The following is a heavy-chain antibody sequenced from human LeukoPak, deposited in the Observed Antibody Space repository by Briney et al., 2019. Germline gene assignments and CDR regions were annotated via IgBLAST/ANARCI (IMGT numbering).Heavy chain of an antibody. V-gene: IGHV3-23*01. Sequence: GGSLRLSCAASGFTFSSYAMSWVRQAPGKGLEWVSAISGSGGSTYYADSVKGRFTISRDNSKNTLYLQMNSLRAEDTAVYYCAKVLGWFGELFPDAFDIWGQGTMVTVSS. CDR3: AKVLGWFGELFPDAFDI. CDR1: GFTFSSYA. CDR2: ISGSGGST. J-gene: IGHJ3*02. D-gene: IGHD3-10*01.